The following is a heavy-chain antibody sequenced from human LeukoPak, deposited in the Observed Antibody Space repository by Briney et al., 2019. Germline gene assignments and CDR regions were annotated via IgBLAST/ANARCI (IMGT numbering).Heavy chain of an antibody. CDR1: GFTFSSYS. V-gene: IGHV3-21*01. Sequence: GGSLRLSCAASGFTFSSYSMNWVRQAPGKGLEWVSSISSSSSYIYYADSVKGRFTISRDNAKNSLYLQMNSLRAEDTAVYYCARKSGSSFDAFDIWGQGTMVTVSS. D-gene: IGHD1-26*01. J-gene: IGHJ3*02. CDR3: ARKSGSSFDAFDI. CDR2: ISSSSSYI.